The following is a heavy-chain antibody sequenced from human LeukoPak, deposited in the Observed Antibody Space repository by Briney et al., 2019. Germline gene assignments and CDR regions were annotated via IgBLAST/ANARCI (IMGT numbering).Heavy chain of an antibody. CDR1: GYTFSNYG. D-gene: IGHD1-20*01. CDR2: ISVYNGNT. J-gene: IGHJ4*02. Sequence: GASVKVSCKASGYTFSNYGISWVRQAPGQGLEWMGLISVYNGNTNYAQKLQGRVTMTTDTSTSTAYMELRSLRSDDTAVYYCARDNWNDVGDTDYWGQGTLVAVSS. V-gene: IGHV1-18*01. CDR3: ARDNWNDVGDTDY.